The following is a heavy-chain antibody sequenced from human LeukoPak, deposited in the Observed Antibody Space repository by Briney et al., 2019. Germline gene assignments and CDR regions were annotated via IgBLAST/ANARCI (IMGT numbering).Heavy chain of an antibody. D-gene: IGHD3-22*01. Sequence: SETLSLTCAVYGVSFSGYYWSWIRQPPGKGLEWIGEINHSGSTNYNPSLKSRVTISVDTSKNQFSLKLSPVTAADTAVYYCARGLGSSGSTGYWGQGTLVTVSS. V-gene: IGHV4-34*01. J-gene: IGHJ4*02. CDR3: ARGLGSSGSTGY. CDR2: INHSGST. CDR1: GVSFSGYY.